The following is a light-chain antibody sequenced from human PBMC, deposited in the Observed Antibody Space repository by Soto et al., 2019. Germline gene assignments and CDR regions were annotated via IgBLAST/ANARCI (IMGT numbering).Light chain of an antibody. J-gene: IGLJ2*01. CDR3: SSYTTSHTLV. Sequence: QSALTQPASVSESPGQSITISCTGTSSDVGASDYVSWYQQHPGKAPQLIIYEISNRPSGVSNRFSGSKSGNTASLTISGIKAEDESDYYCSSYTTSHTLVFGGGTKLTVL. CDR2: EIS. V-gene: IGLV2-14*01. CDR1: SSDVGASDY.